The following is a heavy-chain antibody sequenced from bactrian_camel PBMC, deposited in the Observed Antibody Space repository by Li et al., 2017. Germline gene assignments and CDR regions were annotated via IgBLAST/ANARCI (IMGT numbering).Heavy chain of an antibody. Sequence: VQLVESGGGLVQPGGSLRLSCAASGFTFSTYAMTWVRQAPGKGLEWVSAITGGGDTFYADSVKGRCTIARDNTKNTVYLQMISLESEDTALYYCAAGPWYTDEYKYWGQGTQVTVS. CDR1: GFTFSTYA. CDR2: ITGGGDT. D-gene: IGHD6*01. V-gene: IGHV3S40*01. J-gene: IGHJ4*01. CDR3: AAGPWYTDEYKY.